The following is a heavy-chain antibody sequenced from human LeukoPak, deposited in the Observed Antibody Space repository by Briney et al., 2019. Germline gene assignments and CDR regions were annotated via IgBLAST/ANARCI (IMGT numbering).Heavy chain of an antibody. J-gene: IGHJ5*02. CDR2: IYTSGST. Sequence: PSDTLFLTCTGSGGSISSGSYYWSWIRQPAGKGLEWIGRIYTSGSTNYNPSLKSRVTISVDTSKNQSSLKLSSVTAADTAVYYCARRTRIVVDRGGWFDPWGQGTLVTVSS. CDR1: GGSISSGSYY. V-gene: IGHV4-61*02. CDR3: ARRTRIVVDRGGWFDP. D-gene: IGHD2-21*01.